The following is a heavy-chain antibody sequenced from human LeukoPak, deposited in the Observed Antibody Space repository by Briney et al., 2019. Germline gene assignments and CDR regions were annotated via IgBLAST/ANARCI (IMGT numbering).Heavy chain of an antibody. CDR3: ARRSVTAISSYFDY. D-gene: IGHD2-21*02. Sequence: PGGSLRLSCAASGFTFSSYSMNWVRQAPGKGLEWVSYISSSGSSIYYADSVKGRFTISRDNAKNSLYLQMNSLRAEDTAVYYCARRSVTAISSYFDYWGQGTLVTVSS. CDR2: ISSSGSSI. J-gene: IGHJ4*02. V-gene: IGHV3-48*04. CDR1: GFTFSSYS.